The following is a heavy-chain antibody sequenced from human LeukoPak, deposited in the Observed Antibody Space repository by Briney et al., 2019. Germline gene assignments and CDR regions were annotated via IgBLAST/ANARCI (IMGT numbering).Heavy chain of an antibody. J-gene: IGHJ5*02. CDR1: GFICSRYM. CDR2: IKQGGSEK. Sequence: PGGSLRLCCASGGFICSRYMIWWVRQAPGKGLEWVANIKQGGSEKHYVDSVKGRFTISRDNAKNSLYLQMNSLRAEDTAVYYCVVGAAEDWFDPWGQGILVTVSS. V-gene: IGHV3-7*02. D-gene: IGHD3-16*01. CDR3: VVGAAEDWFDP.